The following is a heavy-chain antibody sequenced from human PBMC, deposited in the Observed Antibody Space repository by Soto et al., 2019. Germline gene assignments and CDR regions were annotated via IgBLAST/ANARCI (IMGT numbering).Heavy chain of an antibody. CDR1: GGSISSGDYY. CDR3: ARDHEPGSTVTTSPYYYGMDV. Sequence: SETLSLTCTVSGGSISSGDYYWSWIRQPPGKGLEWIGYIYYSGSTYYNPSLKSRVTISVDTSKNQFSLKLSSVTAADTAVYYCARDHEPGSTVTTSPYYYGMDVWGQGTTVTVSS. D-gene: IGHD4-17*01. CDR2: IYYSGST. V-gene: IGHV4-30-4*01. J-gene: IGHJ6*02.